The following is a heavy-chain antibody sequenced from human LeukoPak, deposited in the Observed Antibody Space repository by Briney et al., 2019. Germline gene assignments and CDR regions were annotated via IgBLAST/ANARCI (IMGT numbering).Heavy chain of an antibody. V-gene: IGHV4-4*02. D-gene: IGHD5-12*01. Sequence: SETLSLTCAVSVGSIISGNWWSWVRQPPGKGLEWIGEIYHSGRTNYKPSLRSRVTISLDKSTNPFSLNLSSVTAADTALYSCASSDGLPPRSDSSYDVFDYWGQGTLVTVSS. J-gene: IGHJ4*02. CDR1: VGSIISGNW. CDR2: IYHSGRT. CDR3: ASSDGLPPRSDSSYDVFDY.